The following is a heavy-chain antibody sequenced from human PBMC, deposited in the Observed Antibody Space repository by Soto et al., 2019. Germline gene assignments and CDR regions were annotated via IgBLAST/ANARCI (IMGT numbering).Heavy chain of an antibody. CDR3: AKDLSYYDFWSGPTSHTGFDP. Sequence: EVQLVESGGGLVQPGGSLRLSCAGSGFTFRNYWMNWVRQTPGKGLEWVANIKEDGSERYYVDSVKGRFTISRDNADNSLYLQMNSLRVEDTAVYYCAKDLSYYDFWSGPTSHTGFDPWGQGTLVTVSS. CDR1: GFTFRNYW. CDR2: IKEDGSER. V-gene: IGHV3-7*03. D-gene: IGHD3-3*01. J-gene: IGHJ5*02.